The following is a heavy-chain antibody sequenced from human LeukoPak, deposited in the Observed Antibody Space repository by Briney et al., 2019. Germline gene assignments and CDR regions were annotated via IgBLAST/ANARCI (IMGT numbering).Heavy chain of an antibody. Sequence: SETLSLTCTVSGGSISSYYWSWIRQPSGKGLEWIGYIYYSGSTNYNPSLKSRVTISVDTSKSQFSLKLSSVTAADTAVYYCARLTNMEKDVTPTYYMDVWGKGTTVTVSS. V-gene: IGHV4-59*01. J-gene: IGHJ6*03. CDR1: GGSISSYY. CDR2: IYYSGST. CDR3: ARLTNMEKDVTPTYYMDV. D-gene: IGHD2-8*01.